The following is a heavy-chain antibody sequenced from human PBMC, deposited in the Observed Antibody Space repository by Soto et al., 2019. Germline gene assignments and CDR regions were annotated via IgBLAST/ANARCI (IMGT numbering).Heavy chain of an antibody. V-gene: IGHV4-4*07. D-gene: IGHD3-9*01. CDR1: GGSIGGYY. CDR3: ARDRESFEEHYFDS. CDR2: FYFTGIS. Sequence: QVQLKESGPGMVKPSETLSLTCSISGGSIGGYYWSWIRQPAGKGLEWIGRFYFTGISNYNPSLKSRVIMSADTAKNQFSLKLTSVTAADTAVYYCARDRESFEEHYFDSWGQGILGTVSS. J-gene: IGHJ4*02.